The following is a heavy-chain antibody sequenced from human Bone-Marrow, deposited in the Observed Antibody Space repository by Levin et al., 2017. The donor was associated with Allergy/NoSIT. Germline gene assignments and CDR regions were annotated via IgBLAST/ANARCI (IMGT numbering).Heavy chain of an antibody. CDR3: ARVVRGAITLNWFDP. Sequence: SETLSLTCDVSGVAISNYYWTWIRQPPGKGLEWIGYIHGSGDTNYNPSLRRRVTISVDTSKNQFSLLLTSVTAADTAVYSCARVVRGAITLNWFDPWGQGSLVTVSS. D-gene: IGHD3-10*01. CDR2: IHGSGDT. J-gene: IGHJ5*02. V-gene: IGHV4-59*01. CDR1: GVAISNYY.